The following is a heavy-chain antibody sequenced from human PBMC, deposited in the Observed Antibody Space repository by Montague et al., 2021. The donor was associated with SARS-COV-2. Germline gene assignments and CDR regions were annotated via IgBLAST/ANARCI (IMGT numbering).Heavy chain of an antibody. V-gene: IGHV3-13*04. J-gene: IGHJ4*02. CDR1: GFSFRSYD. Sequence: SLRFSCAASGFSFRSYDFHWVRRATGKGLEWVSGIATTGDTYYLGSVKGRFTTSREDAKNSLYLQMNSLRAGDTAVYYCARGDVLTGQGFDYWGQGTLVTVSS. CDR3: ARGDVLTGQGFDY. D-gene: IGHD3-9*01. CDR2: IATTGDT.